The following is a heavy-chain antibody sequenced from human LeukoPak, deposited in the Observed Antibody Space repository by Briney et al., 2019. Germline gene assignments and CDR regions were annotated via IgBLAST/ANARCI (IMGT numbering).Heavy chain of an antibody. V-gene: IGHV4-34*01. D-gene: IGHD3-22*01. J-gene: IGHJ3*02. CDR3: ARGVYYYDSSGYYPPVVAAFDI. Sequence: SETLSLTCAVYGGSFSGYYWSCIRQPPEKGLEWIGEINHSGSTNYNPFLKSRVTISVDTSKNQFSLKLSSVTAADTAVYYCARGVYYYDSSGYYPPVVAAFDIWGQGTMVTVSS. CDR1: GGSFSGYY. CDR2: INHSGST.